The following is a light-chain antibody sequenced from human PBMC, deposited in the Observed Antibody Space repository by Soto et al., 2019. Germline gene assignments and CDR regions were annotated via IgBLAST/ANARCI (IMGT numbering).Light chain of an antibody. CDR3: ATWDNSLSVVL. CDR2: DNN. CDR1: TSNIGSNH. V-gene: IGLV1-51*01. J-gene: IGLJ2*01. Sequence: QSVLTQPPSVSAAPGQTVTISCSGSTSNIGSNHVSWYQQIPETAPKLLIYDNNERPSGIPDRFSGSKSGTSATLGITGLQTGDEADYYCATWDNSLSVVLFGGGTQLTVL.